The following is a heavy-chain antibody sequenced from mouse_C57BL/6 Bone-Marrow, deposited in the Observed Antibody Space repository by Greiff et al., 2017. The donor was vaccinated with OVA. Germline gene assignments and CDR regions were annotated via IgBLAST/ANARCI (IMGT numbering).Heavy chain of an antibody. J-gene: IGHJ2*01. CDR3: ARPRRDYFDY. CDR2: INPSNGGT. V-gene: IGHV1-53*01. Sequence: PGQGLEWIGNINPSNGGTNYNEKFKSKATLTVDKSSSTAYMQLSSLTSEDSAVYYCARPRRDYFDYWGQGTTRTVSS.